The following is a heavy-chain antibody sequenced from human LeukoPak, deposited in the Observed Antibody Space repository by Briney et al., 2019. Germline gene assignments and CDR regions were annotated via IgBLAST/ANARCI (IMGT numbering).Heavy chain of an antibody. CDR1: GASFSGYY. Sequence: SETLSLTCAVYGASFSGYYWSWIRQPPGKGLEWIGEINHSGSTNYNPSLKSRVTISVDTSKNQFSLKLSSVTAADTAVYYCASLTGYSSGWDTYYFDYWGQGTLVTVSS. V-gene: IGHV4-34*01. CDR3: ASLTGYSSGWDTYYFDY. D-gene: IGHD6-19*01. CDR2: INHSGST. J-gene: IGHJ4*02.